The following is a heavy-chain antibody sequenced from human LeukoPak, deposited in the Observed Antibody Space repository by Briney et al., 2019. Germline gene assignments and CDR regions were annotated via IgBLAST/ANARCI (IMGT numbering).Heavy chain of an antibody. D-gene: IGHD1-26*01. V-gene: IGHV3-21*01. CDR2: ISSSGSDV. Sequence: GGSLRLSCAASGFTFSSYSMNWVRQAPGKGLEWVSAISSSGSDVLHADSVKGRFTISRDNAKNSLYLQMNSLRSEDTAVYSCARELVGRQDLDNWGQGTLVTVSS. CDR1: GFTFSSYS. CDR3: ARELVGRQDLDN. J-gene: IGHJ4*02.